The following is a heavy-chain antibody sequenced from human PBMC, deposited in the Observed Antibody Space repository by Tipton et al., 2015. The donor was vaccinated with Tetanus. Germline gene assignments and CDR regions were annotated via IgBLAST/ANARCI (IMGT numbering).Heavy chain of an antibody. V-gene: IGHV1-18*01. CDR1: GYTFTSYG. CDR2: VSAYNGRT. CDR3: ARDVRAEMGFDY. Sequence: QMQLVQSGDEVKRPGASVKVSCKAPGYTFTSYGINWVRQAPGQGLEWMGWVSAYNGRTNYAQKVRDRVTMTTDTSTSTAYMELRSLRSDDTALYYCARDVRAEMGFDYWGRGTRVTVSS. D-gene: IGHD1-26*01. J-gene: IGHJ4*02.